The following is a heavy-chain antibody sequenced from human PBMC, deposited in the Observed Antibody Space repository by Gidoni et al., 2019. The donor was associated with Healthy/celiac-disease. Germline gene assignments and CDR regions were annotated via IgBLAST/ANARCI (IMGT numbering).Heavy chain of an antibody. CDR3: ARDRSIAAAGTGPDYYYYYGMDV. CDR1: GFPFLSYS. CDR2: ISYDGSNK. V-gene: IGHV3-30-3*01. Sequence: QVQLVASGGGVVQPGRSLRLSCSASGFPFLSYSLPCVRQAPGKGLEWVAVISYDGSNKYYADAVKGRFTISRDNSKNTLYLQMNSLRAEDTAVYYCARDRSIAAAGTGPDYYYYYGMDVWGQGTTVTVSS. J-gene: IGHJ6*02. D-gene: IGHD6-13*01.